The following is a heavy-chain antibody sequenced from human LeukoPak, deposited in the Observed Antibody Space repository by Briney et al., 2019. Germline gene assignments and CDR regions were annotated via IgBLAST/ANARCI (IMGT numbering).Heavy chain of an antibody. CDR2: ISGSGGST. D-gene: IGHD3-22*01. J-gene: IGHJ3*02. CDR3: AKGLWLFRSDAFDI. CDR1: GGSFSGYY. Sequence: ETLSLTCAVYGGSFSGYYWSWVRQAPGKGLEWVSAISGSGGSTYYADSVKGRFTISRDNSKNTLYLQMNSLRAEDTAVYYCAKGLWLFRSDAFDIWGQGTMVTVSS. V-gene: IGHV3-23*01.